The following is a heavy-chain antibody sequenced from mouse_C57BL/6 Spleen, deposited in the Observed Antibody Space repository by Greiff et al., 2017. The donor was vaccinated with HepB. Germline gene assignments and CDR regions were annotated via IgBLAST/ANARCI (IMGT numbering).Heavy chain of an antibody. Sequence: VQLQQSGAELVKPGASVKMSCKASGYTFTSYWITWVKQSPGQGLEGMGVFIPVSGSTNYNKKFKSKATLTVDTSSITAYMQLSSLTTEESAVYYCAREDYDGTGYAMDYWGQGTSVTVSS. D-gene: IGHD2-4*01. J-gene: IGHJ4*01. CDR1: GYTFTSYW. CDR2: FIPVSGST. V-gene: IGHV1-55*01. CDR3: AREDYDGTGYAMDY.